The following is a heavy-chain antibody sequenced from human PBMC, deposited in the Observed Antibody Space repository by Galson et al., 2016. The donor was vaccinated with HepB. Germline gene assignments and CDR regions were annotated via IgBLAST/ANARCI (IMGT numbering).Heavy chain of an antibody. D-gene: IGHD1-26*01. CDR3: ARGRRNSGIYPGWGGQTDY. Sequence: SLRLSCAASGFTFGDYAMHWVRQAPGKRLEWVSGCWWNRGNLGYADSVKGRFSISRDNAKNPLYLQMNTLRPEDTALYFCARGRRNSGIYPGWGGQTDYGGQGTLVTVSS. CDR2: CWWNRGNL. V-gene: IGHV3-9*01. CDR1: GFTFGDYA. J-gene: IGHJ4*02.